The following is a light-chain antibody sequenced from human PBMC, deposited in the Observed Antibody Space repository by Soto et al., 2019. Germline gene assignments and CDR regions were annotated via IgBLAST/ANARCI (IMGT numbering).Light chain of an antibody. V-gene: IGLV2-14*03. CDR2: DVS. J-gene: IGLJ1*01. Sequence: QYVLTQPASVSGSPGQSITISCTGTSSDVGGSNYVSWYQQHPGKAPKLMIYDVSNRPSGVSNRFSGSKSGNTASLTISGLQAEDEADYYCGSYSSSSTLYVFGTGTKVTVL. CDR1: SSDVGGSNY. CDR3: GSYSSSSTLYV.